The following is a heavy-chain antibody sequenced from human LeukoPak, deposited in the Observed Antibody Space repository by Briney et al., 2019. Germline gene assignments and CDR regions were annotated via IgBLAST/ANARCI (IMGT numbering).Heavy chain of an antibody. CDR3: ARLRVTTGFDY. J-gene: IGHJ4*02. CDR2: IYYTGIA. V-gene: IGHV4-39*01. D-gene: IGHD2-21*02. CDR1: AGSITRSSYY. Sequence: SETLSLTCTVSAGSITRSSYYWGWIRQTPGEGLDWIGSIYYTGIAYYNPSLQGRITMSVDTSKNQFSLKLNSVTVADTAVYYCARLRVTTGFDYWDQGIPVTVSS.